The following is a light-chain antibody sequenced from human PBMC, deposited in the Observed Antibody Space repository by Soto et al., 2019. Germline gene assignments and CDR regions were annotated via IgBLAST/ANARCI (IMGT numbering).Light chain of an antibody. Sequence: EIVLTQSPSTMSLSPGERATLSCRASQNIGNFLAWYQHKPGQAPRLLIYDASKRATGIPARFSGSGSGTDFTFTISILEPADFAVYYCQQRTTWPPLFAFGPGTRVDIK. CDR2: DAS. V-gene: IGKV3-11*01. CDR3: QQRTTWPPLFA. J-gene: IGKJ3*01. CDR1: QNIGNF.